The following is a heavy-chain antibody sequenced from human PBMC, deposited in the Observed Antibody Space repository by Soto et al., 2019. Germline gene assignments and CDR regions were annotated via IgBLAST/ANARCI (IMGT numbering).Heavy chain of an antibody. D-gene: IGHD3-22*01. Sequence: PSETLSLTCTVSGASISSSYWSWIRQSPGKGLEWIGYVYYSGSTKYNPSLKSRVTISVDTSKNQFSLKVSSVTAADTAVYYCARGYYDSNGQSNTFEIWGQGTMVTVSS. CDR3: ARGYYDSNGQSNTFEI. J-gene: IGHJ3*02. V-gene: IGHV4-59*01. CDR2: VYYSGST. CDR1: GASISSSY.